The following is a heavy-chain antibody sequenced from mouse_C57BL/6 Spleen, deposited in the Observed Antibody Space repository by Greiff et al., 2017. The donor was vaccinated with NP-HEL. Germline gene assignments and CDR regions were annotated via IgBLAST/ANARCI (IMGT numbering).Heavy chain of an antibody. CDR1: GFTFTDYY. V-gene: IGHV7-3*01. CDR2: IRNKANGYTT. D-gene: IGHD3-3*01. Sequence: EVKLVESGGGLVQPGGSLSLSCAASGFTFTDYYMSLVRQPPGKALEWLGFIRNKANGYTTEYSASVKGRFTISRDNSQSILYLQMNALRAEDSATYYCARYTGTKGDWYFDVWGTGTTVTVSS. J-gene: IGHJ1*03. CDR3: ARYTGTKGDWYFDV.